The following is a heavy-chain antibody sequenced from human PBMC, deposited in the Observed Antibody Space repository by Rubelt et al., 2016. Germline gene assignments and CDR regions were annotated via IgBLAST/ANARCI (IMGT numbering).Heavy chain of an antibody. V-gene: IGHV1-69*04. CDR1: GGTFSSYA. CDR3: AARHGTQTYGAFDL. D-gene: IGHD6-13*01. J-gene: IGHJ3*01. CDR2: IIPRLGIA. Sequence: QVQLVQSGAEVKKPGSSVKVSCKASGGTFSSYAISWVRQAPGQGLEWMGRIIPRLGIANHEQKFQGGVTITADKSTSTAYMELSSLRSEDTAVDFCAARHGTQTYGAFDLWGQGTKVTVSS.